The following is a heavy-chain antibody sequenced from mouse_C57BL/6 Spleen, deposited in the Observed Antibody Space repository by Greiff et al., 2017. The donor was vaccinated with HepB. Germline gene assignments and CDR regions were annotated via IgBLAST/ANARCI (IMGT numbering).Heavy chain of an antibody. CDR1: GYTFTSYW. CDR3: ARGPGYGSGAY. J-gene: IGHJ3*01. Sequence: QVQLQQPGAELVKPGASVKLSCKASGYTFTSYWMQWVKQRPGQGLEWIGEIDPSDSYTNYNQKFKGKATLTVDTSSSTAYMQLSSLTSEDSAVYYGARGPGYGSGAYWGQGTLVTVSA. CDR2: IDPSDSYT. V-gene: IGHV1-50*01. D-gene: IGHD1-1*01.